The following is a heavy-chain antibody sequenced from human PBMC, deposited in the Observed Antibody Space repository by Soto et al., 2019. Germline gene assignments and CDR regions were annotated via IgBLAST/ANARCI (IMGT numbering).Heavy chain of an antibody. Sequence: QVQLVQSGAEVKKPGASVKVSCKASGYTFTNYGIIWVRQAPGQGPEWMGWINVYNGNTNYAQKIQGRVTMTTDTSTSTAYMELRSLTSDDTAVYYCARILGSNYKWFDPWGQGTLVTVSS. D-gene: IGHD2-15*01. CDR3: ARILGSNYKWFDP. CDR1: GYTFTNYG. V-gene: IGHV1-18*01. CDR2: INVYNGNT. J-gene: IGHJ5*02.